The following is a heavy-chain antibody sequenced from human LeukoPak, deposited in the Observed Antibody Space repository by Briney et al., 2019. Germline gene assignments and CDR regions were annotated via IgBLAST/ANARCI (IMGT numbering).Heavy chain of an antibody. CDR1: GGSISSFY. Sequence: PSETLSLTCTVSGGSISSFYWTWIRQPPGKGLEWIGFVDYIGSTTYNPSLKSRVTISVDTSKKQFSLKLNSVTAAETAVYYCARGRGDSRGTSFDYWGQGTLVTVSS. CDR2: VDYIGST. J-gene: IGHJ4*02. V-gene: IGHV4-59*01. D-gene: IGHD3-22*01. CDR3: ARGRGDSRGTSFDY.